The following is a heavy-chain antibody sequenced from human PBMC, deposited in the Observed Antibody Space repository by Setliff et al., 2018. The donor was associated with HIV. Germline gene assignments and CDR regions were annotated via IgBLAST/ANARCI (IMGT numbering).Heavy chain of an antibody. V-gene: IGHV4-39*07. CDR3: ARQGNIVVVTSFDY. J-gene: IGHJ4*02. D-gene: IGHD2-21*02. CDR2: VDYTGST. CDR1: GGSISTSNYY. Sequence: SETLSLTCTVSGGSISTSNYYWGWVRQPPGKGLEWVGNVDYTGSTYYNPSLKSRVTIAVDTSKNQFSLRLNSVTAADTAVYYCARQGNIVVVTSFDYWGQGTLVTVSS.